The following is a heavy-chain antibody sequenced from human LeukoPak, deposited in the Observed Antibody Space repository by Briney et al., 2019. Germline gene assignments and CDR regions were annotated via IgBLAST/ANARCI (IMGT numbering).Heavy chain of an antibody. CDR1: GFTFSSYS. CDR3: ARDRVDTAMVSTWADAFDI. Sequence: GGSLRLSCAASGFTFSSYSMNWVRQAPGKGLEWVSSISSSSSYIYYADSVKGRFTISRDNAKNSLNLQMNSLRAEDTAVYYCARDRVDTAMVSTWADAFDIWGQGTMVTVSS. J-gene: IGHJ3*02. D-gene: IGHD5-18*01. V-gene: IGHV3-21*01. CDR2: ISSSSSYI.